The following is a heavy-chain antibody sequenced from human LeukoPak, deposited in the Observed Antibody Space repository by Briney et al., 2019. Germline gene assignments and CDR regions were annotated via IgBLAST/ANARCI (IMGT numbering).Heavy chain of an antibody. CDR3: ARLHSLIRAQPDDC. D-gene: IGHD3-22*01. J-gene: IGHJ4*02. V-gene: IGHV3-53*01. CDR2: IYSGGST. CDR1: GFTVSSNY. Sequence: PGGSLRLSCAASGFTVSSNYMSWVRQAPGKGLEWVSIIYSGGSTYYADSVKGRFTISRDNSKNTLYLQLNSLRAEDTAVYYCARLHSLIRAQPDDCWGQGTLVTLST.